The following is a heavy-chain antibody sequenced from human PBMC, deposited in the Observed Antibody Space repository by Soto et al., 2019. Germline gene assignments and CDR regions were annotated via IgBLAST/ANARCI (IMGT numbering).Heavy chain of an antibody. CDR1: GYTFTSYG. Sequence: GASVKVSCKASGYTFTSYGISWVRQAPGQGLEWMGWISAYNGNTNYAQKLQGRVTMTTDTSTSTAYMELRSLRSDDTAVYYCARAPYDFWSGDFDYWGQGTLVTVSS. J-gene: IGHJ4*02. V-gene: IGHV1-18*01. CDR3: ARAPYDFWSGDFDY. D-gene: IGHD3-3*01. CDR2: ISAYNGNT.